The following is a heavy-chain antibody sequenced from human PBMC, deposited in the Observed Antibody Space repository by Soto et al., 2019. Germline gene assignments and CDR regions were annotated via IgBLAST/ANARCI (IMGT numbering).Heavy chain of an antibody. V-gene: IGHV4-38-2*01. D-gene: IGHD6-6*01. CDR1: GYSIRSGYF. CDR2: MYHSGIT. J-gene: IGHJ6*02. Sequence: SETLSLTCAVSGYSIRSGYFWGWIRQPPGKGLEWIGSMYHSGITYYNLSLKSRVTISVDTSKNQLSLKLSSATAADTAVYYCARSMYSTSAQLYYGMDVWGQGTTVTVCS. CDR3: ARSMYSTSAQLYYGMDV.